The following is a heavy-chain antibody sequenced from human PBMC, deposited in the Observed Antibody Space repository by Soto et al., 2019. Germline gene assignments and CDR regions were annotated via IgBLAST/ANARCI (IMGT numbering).Heavy chain of an antibody. J-gene: IGHJ4*02. CDR3: ARYLARNYGGYFFDY. CDR1: GYTFTGYY. Sequence: GASVKVSCKASGYTFTGYYMHWVRQAPGQGLEWMGWINPNSGGTNYAQKFQGWVTMTRDTSISTAYMELSRLRSDDTAVYYCARYLARNYGGYFFDYSGQGTLVTVSS. CDR2: INPNSGGT. V-gene: IGHV1-2*04. D-gene: IGHD4-17*01.